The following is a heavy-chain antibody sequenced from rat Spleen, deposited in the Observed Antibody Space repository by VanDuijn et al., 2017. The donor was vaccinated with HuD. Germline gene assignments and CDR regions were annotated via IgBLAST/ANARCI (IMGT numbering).Heavy chain of an antibody. D-gene: IGHD1-6*01. Sequence: EVQLVESGGGLVQPGRSLKFSCAASGFTFSDYAMAWVRQAPKKGLEWVATIIYDGSSTYYRDSVKGRFTISRDNAKSTLYLQMDSLRSEDTATYYCARQTYTTDFDYWGQGVMVTVSS. V-gene: IGHV5-17*01. J-gene: IGHJ2*01. CDR2: IIYDGSST. CDR1: GFTFSDYA. CDR3: ARQTYTTDFDY.